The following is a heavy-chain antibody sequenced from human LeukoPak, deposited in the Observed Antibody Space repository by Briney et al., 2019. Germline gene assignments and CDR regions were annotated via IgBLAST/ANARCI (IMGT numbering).Heavy chain of an antibody. CDR1: GGSFSGYY. CDR3: ARINYGDY. J-gene: IGHJ4*02. V-gene: IGHV4-34*01. Sequence: PSETLSLTCAVYGGSFSGYYWSWIRHPPRKGLEWIGEINHSGSTNYNPSLKSRVTISVDTSKNQFSLKLSSVTAADTAVYYCARINYGDYWGQGTLVTVSS. CDR2: INHSGST.